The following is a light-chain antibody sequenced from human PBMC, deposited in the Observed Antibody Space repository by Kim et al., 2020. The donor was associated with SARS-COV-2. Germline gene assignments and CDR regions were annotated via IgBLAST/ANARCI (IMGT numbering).Light chain of an antibody. J-gene: IGKJ2*01. Sequence: DIQMTQSPSSLSVSVGDRVTITCRASQAITGYVNWYQQKPGKAPKLLIYGVSSLQSGVPSRFVGSGSGTDFALTISGLEPEDFATYYCQETFTTPPYIFGQGTRLEI. CDR2: GVS. CDR3: QETFTTPPYI. V-gene: IGKV1-39*01. CDR1: QAITGY.